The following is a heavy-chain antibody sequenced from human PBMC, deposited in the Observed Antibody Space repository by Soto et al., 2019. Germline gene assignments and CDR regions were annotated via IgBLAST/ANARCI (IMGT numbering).Heavy chain of an antibody. CDR2: FYHDGTT. CDR3: AGSRYCSSTTCYFFDY. V-gene: IGHV4-30-2*01. Sequence: SETLSLTCTVSGASISSDGYSWSWIRQPPGKGLEWIGYFYHDGTTYYNPSLRSRVTISVDKSKNQFSLRLISVTAADTAVYYCAGSRYCSSTTCYFFDYWGQGALVTVSS. CDR1: GASISSDGYS. D-gene: IGHD2-2*01. J-gene: IGHJ4*02.